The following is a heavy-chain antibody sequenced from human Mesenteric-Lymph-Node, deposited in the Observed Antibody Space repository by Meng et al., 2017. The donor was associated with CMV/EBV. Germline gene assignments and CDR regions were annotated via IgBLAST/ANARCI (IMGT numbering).Heavy chain of an antibody. Sequence: TVSGGAMNNNIYYWVWIRQPPGRGLEWIGSIYYSGGTYYNSSLKSRVTISIDTSNNQFSLKLSSVTAADTAVYYCASYKSRTWVIGYWGQGALVTVSS. D-gene: IGHD3-10*01. CDR1: GGAMNNNIYY. V-gene: IGHV4-39*01. J-gene: IGHJ4*02. CDR2: IYYSGGT. CDR3: ASYKSRTWVIGY.